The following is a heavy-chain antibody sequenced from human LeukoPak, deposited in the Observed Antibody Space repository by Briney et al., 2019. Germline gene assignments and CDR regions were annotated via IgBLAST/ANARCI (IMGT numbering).Heavy chain of an antibody. CDR3: ARARHSSSPGHV. J-gene: IGHJ6*02. CDR1: GGSISSGGYY. V-gene: IGHV4-31*03. CDR2: IYYSGST. Sequence: SETLSLTCTVSGGSISSGGYYWSWIRQHPGKGLEWIGYIYYSGSTYYNPSLKSRVTISVDTSKNQFSLKLSFVTAADTAVYYCARARHSSSPGHVWGQGTTVTVSS. D-gene: IGHD6-6*01.